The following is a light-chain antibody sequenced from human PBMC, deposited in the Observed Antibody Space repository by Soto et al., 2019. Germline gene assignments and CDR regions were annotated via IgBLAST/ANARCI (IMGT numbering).Light chain of an antibody. CDR3: QQYNQWPLT. Sequence: EIVMTQSPATLSVSPGERATLSCRASQSVSSNLAWYQQKPGQAPSLLIYGASTRATGIPARFSGSGSGTEFTLTICSLQSEDFAVYYCQQYNQWPLTFGGGTKVEIQ. CDR2: GAS. CDR1: QSVSSN. J-gene: IGKJ4*01. V-gene: IGKV3-15*01.